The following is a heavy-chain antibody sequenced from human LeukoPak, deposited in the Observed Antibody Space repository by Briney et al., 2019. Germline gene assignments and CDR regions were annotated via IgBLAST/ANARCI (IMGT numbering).Heavy chain of an antibody. CDR3: ARGRFGDFPFDY. J-gene: IGHJ4*02. CDR2: IYYSGST. CDR1: GCSISSYY. V-gene: IGHV4-59*01. D-gene: IGHD3-10*01. Sequence: SETLSLTCTVSGCSISSYYWSWIRQPPGKGLEWIGYIYYSGSTNYNPSLKSRVTISVDTSKNQFSLKLSSVTAADTAVYYCARGRFGDFPFDYWGQGTLVTVSS.